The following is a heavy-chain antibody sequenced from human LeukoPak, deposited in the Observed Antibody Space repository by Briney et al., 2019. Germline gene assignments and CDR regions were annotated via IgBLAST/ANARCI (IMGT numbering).Heavy chain of an antibody. J-gene: IGHJ5*02. D-gene: IGHD3-10*01. CDR1: GGSISSSSYY. Sequence: SETLSLTCTVSGGSISSSSYYWSWIRQPPGKGLEWIGYIYYSGSTNYNPSLKSRVTISVDTSKNQFSLKLGSVTAADTAVYYCARERGSITMVRGQGFDPWGQGTLVTVSS. V-gene: IGHV4-61*01. CDR2: IYYSGST. CDR3: ARERGSITMVRGQGFDP.